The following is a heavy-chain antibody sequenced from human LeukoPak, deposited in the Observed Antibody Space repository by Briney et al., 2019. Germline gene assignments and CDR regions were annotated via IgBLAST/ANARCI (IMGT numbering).Heavy chain of an antibody. Sequence: ASVKVSCKASGYTFTGYYMHWLRQAPGQGLEWMGWINPDSGGTKSAQKFQGRVTMTRDTSISTAYMELRRLRSDDTAVYYCAGDLEGLERNFDHWGQGTLVTVSP. J-gene: IGHJ4*02. CDR2: INPDSGGT. CDR1: GYTFTGYY. CDR3: AGDLEGLERNFDH. D-gene: IGHD1-1*01. V-gene: IGHV1-2*02.